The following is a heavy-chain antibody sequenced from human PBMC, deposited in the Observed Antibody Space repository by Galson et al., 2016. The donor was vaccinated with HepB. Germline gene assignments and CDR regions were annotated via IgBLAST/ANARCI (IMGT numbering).Heavy chain of an antibody. CDR3: APEKNQDLVATTSYGMDV. CDR2: VDREDGET. D-gene: IGHD1-26*01. J-gene: IGHJ6*02. Sequence: VKVSCKVSGYNFTDYYMHWVQQAPGKGLEWMGLVDREDGETLYAEKFQGRVTITADTSTDTAYMELSSLRSEDTAVYFCAPEKNQDLVATTSYGMDVRGQGTTVTVSS. CDR1: GYNFTDYY. V-gene: IGHV1-69-2*01.